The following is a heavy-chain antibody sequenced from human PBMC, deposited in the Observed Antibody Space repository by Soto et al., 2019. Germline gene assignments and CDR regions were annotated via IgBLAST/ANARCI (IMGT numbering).Heavy chain of an antibody. V-gene: IGHV1-69*12. CDR3: ARSGPPAGY. D-gene: IGHD3-10*01. CDR2: LIPMFGTA. J-gene: IGHJ4*02. Sequence: VQLVQSGAAVKKPESSVKVACKAPGGTFSTYAIRWVRQAPGQGLECMGGLIPMFGTATYAQRFQDRVTIPADESPTTAYMELRSLRSDDTAVYYCARSGPPAGYWGQGTLVSVSS. CDR1: GGTFSTYA.